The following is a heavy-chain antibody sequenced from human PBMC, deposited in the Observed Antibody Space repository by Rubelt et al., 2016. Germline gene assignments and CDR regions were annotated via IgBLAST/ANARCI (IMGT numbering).Heavy chain of an antibody. Sequence: PGGSLRLSCAASGFTFSSYWMSWVRQAPGKGLEWVANIKQDGSEKYYVDSVKGRFTISRDNAKNSLYLQMNSLRDEDTAVYYCARSGIYDFWSGYYFPFWGQGTLVTVSS. V-gene: IGHV3-7*01. D-gene: IGHD3-3*01. CDR3: ARSGIYDFWSGYYFPF. J-gene: IGHJ4*02. CDR1: GFTFSSYW. CDR2: IKQDGSEK.